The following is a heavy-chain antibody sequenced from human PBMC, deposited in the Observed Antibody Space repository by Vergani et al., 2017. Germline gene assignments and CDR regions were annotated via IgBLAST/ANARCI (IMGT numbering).Heavy chain of an antibody. D-gene: IGHD4-11*01. CDR1: GWSFTSYH. J-gene: IGHJ6*03. V-gene: IGHV4-34*01. Sequence: QVQLQQWGGGLLKPSETLSLTCVVNGWSFTSYHWTWIRQSPGAGLEWVGDIDHTGRPDYNPSLKSRLTMSVDKSRNQYSLTLKSVTATDTAIYFCARVNTETNGHLDYYYYMDVWGQGTAVTVS. CDR3: ARVNTETNGHLDYYYYMDV. CDR2: IDHTGRP.